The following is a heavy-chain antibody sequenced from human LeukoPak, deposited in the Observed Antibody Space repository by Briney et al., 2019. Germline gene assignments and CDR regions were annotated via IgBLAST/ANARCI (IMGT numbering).Heavy chain of an antibody. CDR2: IKQDGSEK. Sequence: PGGSLRLSCAASGFSFSSYWMNWVRQAPGEGLEWVANIKQDGSEKYYVDSVKGRFTISRDNAKNSLYLQMNSLRAEDTAVYYCASGGYSFLYWGQGTLVTVSS. D-gene: IGHD5-18*01. V-gene: IGHV3-7*03. CDR1: GFSFSSYW. CDR3: ASGGYSFLY. J-gene: IGHJ4*02.